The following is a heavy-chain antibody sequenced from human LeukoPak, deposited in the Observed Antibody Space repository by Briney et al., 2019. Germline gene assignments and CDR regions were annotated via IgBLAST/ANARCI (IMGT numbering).Heavy chain of an antibody. CDR3: AKDPSFRPGYFDY. J-gene: IGHJ4*02. CDR1: GFTFSSYG. V-gene: IGHV3-30*02. CDR2: IRYDGSNK. Sequence: GGSLRLSCAASGFTFSSYGMHWVRQAPGKGLEWVAFIRYDGSNKYYADSVKGRFTISRDNSKNTLYLQMDSLRAEDTAVYYCAKDPSFRPGYFDYWGQGTLVTVSS.